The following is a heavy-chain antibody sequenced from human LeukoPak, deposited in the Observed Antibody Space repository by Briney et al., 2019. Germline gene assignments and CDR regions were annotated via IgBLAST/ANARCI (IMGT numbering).Heavy chain of an antibody. J-gene: IGHJ3*02. CDR1: GGSISSSSYY. D-gene: IGHD2-15*01. CDR3: ARHWVDRELLRRGNAFDI. CDR2: NYYSGSS. Sequence: NTSETLSLTCTVSGGSISSSSYYWGWIRQPPGKGLVWFGSNYYSGSSYYNPSIKSRATISEDTSKNQFSLKLSSVTAADTAEYYCARHWVDRELLRRGNAFDIWDQGTMVTVSS. V-gene: IGHV4-39*01.